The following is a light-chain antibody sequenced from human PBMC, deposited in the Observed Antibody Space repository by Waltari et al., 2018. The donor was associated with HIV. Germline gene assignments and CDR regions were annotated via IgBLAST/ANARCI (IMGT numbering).Light chain of an antibody. CDR1: ALPKQY. Sequence: SYELTQPSSVSVSPGQTARITCSGDALPKQYAYWYHQKPGQAPVLVIYKDTERPSGIPERFSGSRSGRTVTLTISGVQAEDEGDYYCQSADSSGTYAVFGGGTQLTVL. CDR3: QSADSSGTYAV. J-gene: IGLJ7*01. V-gene: IGLV3-25*03. CDR2: KDT.